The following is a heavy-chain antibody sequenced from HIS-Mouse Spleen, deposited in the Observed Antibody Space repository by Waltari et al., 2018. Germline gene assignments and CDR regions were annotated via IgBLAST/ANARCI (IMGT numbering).Heavy chain of an antibody. D-gene: IGHD2-8*01. Sequence: QVQLVESGGGVVQPGRSLRLSCAASGFTFSSYGMHWVRQGPGKVREWVAVIWCDGSNKYYADSVKGRFTISRDNSENTLYLQMNSLRAEDTAVYYCAKGGLMVYAIGDYWGQGTLVTVSS. CDR2: IWCDGSNK. J-gene: IGHJ4*02. CDR1: GFTFSSYG. V-gene: IGHV3-33*06. CDR3: AKGGLMVYAIGDY.